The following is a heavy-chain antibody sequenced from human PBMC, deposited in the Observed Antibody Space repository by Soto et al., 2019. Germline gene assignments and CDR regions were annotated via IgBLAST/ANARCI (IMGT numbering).Heavy chain of an antibody. J-gene: IGHJ5*02. CDR1: GITFTNAW. CDR3: TTDGGVSVYPLFWA. CDR2: LKSRRDGGAS. V-gene: IGHV3-15*01. Sequence: VQLVESGGGVVQPGRSLRLSCAASGITFTNAWMGWVRQAPGKGLEWIGRLKSRRDGGASDYAAPVKGRFSISKDESRNTLYLQMNSLKTEDTAVYYCTTDGGVSVYPLFWAWGQGTLVTVSS. D-gene: IGHD2-8*02.